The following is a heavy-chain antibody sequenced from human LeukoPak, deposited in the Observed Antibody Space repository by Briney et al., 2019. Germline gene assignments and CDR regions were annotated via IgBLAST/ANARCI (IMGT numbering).Heavy chain of an antibody. CDR1: GYTFTGYY. CDR3: ARDLYGSSSWPNFDY. D-gene: IGHD6-13*01. J-gene: IGHJ4*02. Sequence: ASVKVSCKASGYTFTGYYVHWVRQAPGQGLEWMGWINPNSGGTNYAQKFQGRVTMTRDTSISTAYMELSRLRSDDTAVYYCARDLYGSSSWPNFDYWGQGTLVTVSS. V-gene: IGHV1-2*02. CDR2: INPNSGGT.